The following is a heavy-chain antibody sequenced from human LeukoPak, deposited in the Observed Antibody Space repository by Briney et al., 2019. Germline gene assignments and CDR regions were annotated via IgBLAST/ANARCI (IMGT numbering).Heavy chain of an antibody. D-gene: IGHD6-19*01. CDR2: IYSGGST. V-gene: IGHV3-53*01. CDR1: GFTVSSNY. CDR3: ARHTGVAGYYYYGMDV. J-gene: IGHJ6*02. Sequence: GGSLRLSCAASGFTVSSNYMSWVRQAPGKGLEWVSVIYSGGSTYYADSVKGRFTISRDNSKNTLYLQMNSLRAEDTAVYYCARHTGVAGYYYYGMDVWGQGTTVTVSS.